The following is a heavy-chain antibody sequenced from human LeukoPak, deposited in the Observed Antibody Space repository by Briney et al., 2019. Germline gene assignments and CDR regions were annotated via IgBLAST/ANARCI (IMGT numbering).Heavy chain of an antibody. J-gene: IGHJ4*02. CDR3: PKDTKWFGGGFDY. CDR2: ISDSGGNT. Sequence: GGSLRLSCAASGFTFSSYAMSWVRQAPGKGLEWVSGISDSGGNTYYADSVKGRFTISRGNSKNTVYLHMNSLRAEDTAVYHCPKDTKWFGGGFDYWGQGALVTVSS. CDR1: GFTFSSYA. D-gene: IGHD3-10*01. V-gene: IGHV3-23*01.